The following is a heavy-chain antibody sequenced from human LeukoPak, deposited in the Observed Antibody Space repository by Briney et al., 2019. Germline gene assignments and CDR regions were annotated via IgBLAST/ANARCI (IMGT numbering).Heavy chain of an antibody. CDR3: ARGGAARLHFQN. J-gene: IGHJ1*01. V-gene: IGHV4-59*01. D-gene: IGHD6-6*01. CDR1: GGSISTYY. CDR2: IYHSGST. Sequence: SETLSLTCTVSGGSISTYYWNWIRQPPGKGLEWIGYIYHSGSTNYNPSLQSRVTISVDTSKNQFSLNLNSVTAADTAVYYRARGGAARLHFQNWGQGTLVTVSS.